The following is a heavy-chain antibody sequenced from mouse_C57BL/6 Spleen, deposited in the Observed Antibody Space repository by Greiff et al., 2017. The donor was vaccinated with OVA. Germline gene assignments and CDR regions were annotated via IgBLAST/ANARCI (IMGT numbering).Heavy chain of an antibody. CDR1: GFSFNTYA. Sequence: GGGLVQPKGSLKLSCAASGFSFNTYAMNWVRQAPGKGLEWVARIRSKSNNYATYYADSVKDRFTISRDDSESMLYLQMNNLKTEDTAMYYCVSPTIYYGNYDYAMDYWGQGTSVTVSS. V-gene: IGHV10-1*01. D-gene: IGHD2-1*01. CDR3: VSPTIYYGNYDYAMDY. CDR2: IRSKSNNYAT. J-gene: IGHJ4*01.